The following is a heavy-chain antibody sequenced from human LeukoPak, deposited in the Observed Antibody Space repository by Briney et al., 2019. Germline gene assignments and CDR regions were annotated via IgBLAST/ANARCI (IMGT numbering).Heavy chain of an antibody. CDR2: ISAYNGNT. D-gene: IGHD3-16*02. J-gene: IGHJ5*02. V-gene: IGHV1-18*01. CDR1: GYTFTSYG. Sequence: GASVKVSCKASGYTFTSYGISWVRQAPGQGLEWMGWISAYNGNTNYAQKLQGRVTMTTDTSTSTAYMELRSLRSDDTAFYYCPRSMITFGGVIAPNWFDPWGQGTLVTVSS. CDR3: PRSMITFGGVIAPNWFDP.